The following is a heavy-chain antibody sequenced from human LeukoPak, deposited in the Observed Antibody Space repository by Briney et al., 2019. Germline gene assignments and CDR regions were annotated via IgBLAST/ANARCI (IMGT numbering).Heavy chain of an antibody. V-gene: IGHV4-59*01. CDR2: MYNRGST. D-gene: IGHD6-19*01. CDR3: ARAAKAVTGTLDY. J-gene: IGHJ4*02. CDR1: GDSFSNYY. Sequence: SETLSLTCTVSGDSFSNYYCSWIRQSPGKQLEWIGYMYNRGSTIYNPSLKSRVTISTDTSKNQFSLRLTSVTAADTAVYYCARAAKAVTGTLDYWGQGTLITVSS.